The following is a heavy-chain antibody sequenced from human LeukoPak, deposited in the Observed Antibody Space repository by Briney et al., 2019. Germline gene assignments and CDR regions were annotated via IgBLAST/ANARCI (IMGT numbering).Heavy chain of an antibody. V-gene: IGHV4-39*01. J-gene: IGHJ4*02. CDR3: ARRYYDSSGYYY. CDR2: IYYSGST. CDR1: GFTFSDYY. D-gene: IGHD3-22*01. Sequence: TGGSLRLSCAASGFTFSDYYMSWIRQPPGKGLEWIGSIYYSGSTYYNPSLKSRVTISVDTSKNQFSLKLSSVTAADTAVYYCARRYYDSSGYYYWGQGTLVTVSS.